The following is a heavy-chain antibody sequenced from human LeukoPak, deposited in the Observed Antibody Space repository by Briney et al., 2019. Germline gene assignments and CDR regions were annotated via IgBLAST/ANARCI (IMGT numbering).Heavy chain of an antibody. CDR1: GGSISSSSYY. D-gene: IGHD5/OR15-5a*01. CDR2: IYYSGST. CDR3: ARLYETNHRANYYYYMDV. Sequence: SETLSLTCTVSGGSISSSSYYWGWIRQPPGKGLEWIGSIYYSGSTYYNPSLKSRVTISVDTSKNQFSLKLSSVTAADTAVYYCARLYETNHRANYYYYMDVWGKGTTVTISS. J-gene: IGHJ6*03. V-gene: IGHV4-39*01.